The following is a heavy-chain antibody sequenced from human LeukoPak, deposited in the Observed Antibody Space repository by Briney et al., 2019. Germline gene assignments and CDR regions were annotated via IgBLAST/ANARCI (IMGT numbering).Heavy chain of an antibody. J-gene: IGHJ4*02. Sequence: ASVKVSCKASGYTFTSYDINWVRQATGQGLEWVGWMNPHSGSTGYAQKFQGRVTLTRSTSISTAYMELSSLRSEDTAVYYCARGELNSREIGYWGQGTLVTVSS. CDR2: MNPHSGST. V-gene: IGHV1-8*01. D-gene: IGHD2/OR15-2a*01. CDR1: GYTFTSYD. CDR3: ARGELNSREIGY.